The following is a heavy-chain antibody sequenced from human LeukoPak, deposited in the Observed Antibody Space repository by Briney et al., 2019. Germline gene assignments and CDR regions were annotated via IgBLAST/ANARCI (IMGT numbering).Heavy chain of an antibody. J-gene: IGHJ4*02. V-gene: IGHV3-48*03. CDR3: ARDTAYSSSWTWFDY. Sequence: GGSLRLSCAASGFTFSSYEMNWVRQAPGKGLEWVSYISSSGSTIYYADSVKGRFTISRDNAKNSLYLQMNSLRAEDTAVYYCARDTAYSSSWTWFDYWGQGTLVTVSS. D-gene: IGHD6-13*01. CDR2: ISSSGSTI. CDR1: GFTFSSYE.